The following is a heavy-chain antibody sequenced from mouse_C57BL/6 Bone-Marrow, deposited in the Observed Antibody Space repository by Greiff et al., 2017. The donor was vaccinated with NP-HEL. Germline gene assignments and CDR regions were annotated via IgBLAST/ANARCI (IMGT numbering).Heavy chain of an antibody. CDR1: GYTFTDYY. J-gene: IGHJ4*01. CDR3: ARSKSYAMDY. Sequence: VQLQQSGPVLVKPGASVKMSCKASGYTFTDYYMNWVKQSHGKSLEWIGVINPYNGGTSYNQKFKGKATLTVDKSSSTAYMELNSLTSEDSAVYYCARSKSYAMDYWGQGTSVTVSS. V-gene: IGHV1-19*01. CDR2: INPYNGGT.